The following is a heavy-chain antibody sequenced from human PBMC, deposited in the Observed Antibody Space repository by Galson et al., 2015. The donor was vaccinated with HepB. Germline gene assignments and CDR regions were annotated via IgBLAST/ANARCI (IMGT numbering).Heavy chain of an antibody. V-gene: IGHV3-74*01. CDR2: INTDGSSI. J-gene: IGHJ3*01. CDR1: GFTFSAYW. Sequence: SLRLSCAASGFTFSAYWMHWVRQIPGKGLVWVSRINTDGSSISYADSVKGRFTISRDSAKNTVYLQMNNLRAEDTAVYYCARPLNGGNSIVAFDVWGQGTMVTISS. D-gene: IGHD4-23*01. CDR3: ARPLNGGNSIVAFDV.